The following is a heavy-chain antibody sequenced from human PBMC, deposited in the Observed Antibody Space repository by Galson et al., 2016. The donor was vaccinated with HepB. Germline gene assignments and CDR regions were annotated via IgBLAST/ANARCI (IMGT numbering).Heavy chain of an antibody. CDR1: GFTFTFGDYA. Sequence: SLRLSCAGSGFTFTFGDYALSWFRLAPGKGLEWVGFIRGKTYGGTTEYAASVKGRFTISRDDSKSIAYLQMNSLKTEDTAVYFCSRAGPDWGCFDIWGQGTMVAVSS. CDR3: SRAGPDWGCFDI. V-gene: IGHV3-49*03. CDR2: IRGKTYGGTT. J-gene: IGHJ3*02. D-gene: IGHD3/OR15-3a*01.